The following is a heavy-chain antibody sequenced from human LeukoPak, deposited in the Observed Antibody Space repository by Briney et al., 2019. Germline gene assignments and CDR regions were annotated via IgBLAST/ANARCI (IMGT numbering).Heavy chain of an antibody. D-gene: IGHD3-10*01. CDR3: AKAVRGVITGFGY. CDR2: ISASAHNTYYA. V-gene: IGHV3-23*01. Sequence: GGSLRLSCAASGFTFSTYAMSWVRQAPGKGLEWVSGISASAHNTYYAYYADSVKGRFTTSRDNSKNTLYLQMNGLRAEDTAVYYCAKAVRGVITGFGYWGQGTLATVSS. CDR1: GFTFSTYA. J-gene: IGHJ4*02.